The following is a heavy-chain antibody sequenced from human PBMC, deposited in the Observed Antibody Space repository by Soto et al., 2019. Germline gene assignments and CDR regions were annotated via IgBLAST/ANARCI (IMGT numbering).Heavy chain of an antibody. Sequence: QVQLVQSGAEVKKPGSSVKVSCKASGGTFSSYTISWVRQAPGQGLEWMGRIIPILGIANYAQKFQGRVTITADKSXSXAXXELSSLRSEDTAVYYCAGADIVVVVATRSKYYFDYWGQGTLVTVSS. CDR1: GGTFSSYT. V-gene: IGHV1-69*02. D-gene: IGHD2-15*01. J-gene: IGHJ4*02. CDR2: IIPILGIA. CDR3: AGADIVVVVATRSKYYFDY.